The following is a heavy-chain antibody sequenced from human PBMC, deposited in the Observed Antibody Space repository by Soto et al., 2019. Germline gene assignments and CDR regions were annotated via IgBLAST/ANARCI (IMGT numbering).Heavy chain of an antibody. Sequence: QVQLVESGGGVVQPGRSLRLSCAASGFTFSTYGMHWVRQAPGKGLEWVAVISYDGSNKYYADSVEGRFTISRDNSKITLYLQMNSLRPEDTTVYYCARGFDSGSFYVALDYWGQGTLVTVSS. CDR2: ISYDGSNK. CDR3: ARGFDSGSFYVALDY. D-gene: IGHD1-26*01. V-gene: IGHV3-30*03. J-gene: IGHJ4*02. CDR1: GFTFSTYG.